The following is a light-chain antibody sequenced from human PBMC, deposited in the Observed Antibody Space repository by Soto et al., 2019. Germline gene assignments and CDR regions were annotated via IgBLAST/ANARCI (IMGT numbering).Light chain of an antibody. CDR2: EGK. Sequence: QSALTQPASVSGSPGQSITISCTGTSSNVGSYNFVSWYQYYPGKAPKLLIYEGKKRPSGVSNRFSGSKSGNTASLTISGLQAEDEADYYCCSYAGTTTVIFGGGTQLTVL. CDR1: SSNVGSYNF. J-gene: IGLJ2*01. CDR3: CSYAGTTTVI. V-gene: IGLV2-23*01.